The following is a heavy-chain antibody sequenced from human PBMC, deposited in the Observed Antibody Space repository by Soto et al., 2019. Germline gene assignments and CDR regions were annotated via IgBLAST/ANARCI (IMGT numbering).Heavy chain of an antibody. D-gene: IGHD4-17*01. J-gene: IGHJ4*02. CDR2: IYYSGST. CDR1: GGSISSSSYY. V-gene: IGHV4-39*01. CDR3: ARVGGYGDYVVDY. Sequence: PSETLSLTCTVSGGSISSSSYYWGWIRQPPGKGLEWIGSIYYSGSTYYNPSLKIRVTISVDTSKNQFSLKLSSVTAADTAVYYCARVGGYGDYVVDYWGQGTLVTVSS.